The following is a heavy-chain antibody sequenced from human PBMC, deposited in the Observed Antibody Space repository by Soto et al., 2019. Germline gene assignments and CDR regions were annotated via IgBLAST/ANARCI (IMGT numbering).Heavy chain of an antibody. CDR1: GYTFSSYS. V-gene: IGHV1-18*04. CDR2: ISTYSGNT. J-gene: IGHJ4*02. CDR3: ARDNGYYDL. Sequence: WASVKVSCKTSGYTFSSYSINWVRQAPGQGLEWMAWISTYSGNTHYAERVQGRVTVTLDKSARTAFMEMRGLTADDTAVYFCARDNGYYDLWGQGTRVTVS.